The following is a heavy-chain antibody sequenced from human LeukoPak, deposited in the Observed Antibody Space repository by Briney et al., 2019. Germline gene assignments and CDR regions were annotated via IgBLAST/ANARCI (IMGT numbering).Heavy chain of an antibody. Sequence: SVKVSCKASGYTFTSYGISWVRQAPGQGLEWMGGIIPIFGTANYAQKFQGRVTITADESTSTAYMELSSLRSEDTAVYYCASALTVLLWFGESQGPYAFDIWGQGTMVTVSS. CDR2: IIPIFGTA. CDR3: ASALTVLLWFGESQGPYAFDI. D-gene: IGHD3-10*01. V-gene: IGHV1-69*13. CDR1: GYTFTSYG. J-gene: IGHJ3*02.